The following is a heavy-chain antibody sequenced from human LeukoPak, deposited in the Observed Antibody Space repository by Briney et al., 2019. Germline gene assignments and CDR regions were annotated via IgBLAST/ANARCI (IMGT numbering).Heavy chain of an antibody. J-gene: IGHJ4*02. Sequence: GGSLRLSCAASGFAFNTYTMNWVRQTPGKGLEWVSSISSTGAYIYHADSMDGRFTVSRDNARNLLYLHMNSLRAEDSAMYFCARVSSNPYSRGYYHFDYWGQGTLVTVSS. CDR3: ARVSSNPYSRGYYHFDY. CDR2: ISSTGAYI. V-gene: IGHV3-21*01. D-gene: IGHD6-25*01. CDR1: GFAFNTYT.